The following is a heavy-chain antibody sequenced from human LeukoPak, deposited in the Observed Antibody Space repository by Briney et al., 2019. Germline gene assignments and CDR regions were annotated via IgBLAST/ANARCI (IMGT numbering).Heavy chain of an antibody. CDR3: ARGPSGCHNT. D-gene: IGHD5-12*01. CDR1: EFSVGSNY. J-gene: IGHJ4*02. V-gene: IGHV3-66*01. CDR2: IYSGGST. Sequence: PGGSLRLSCAASEFSVGSNYMTWVRQAPGKGLEWVSLIYSGGSTYYADSVKGRVTISRDNSKNTLYLQMNSLRAEDTAVYYCARGPSGCHNTGGQGTLVTVSS.